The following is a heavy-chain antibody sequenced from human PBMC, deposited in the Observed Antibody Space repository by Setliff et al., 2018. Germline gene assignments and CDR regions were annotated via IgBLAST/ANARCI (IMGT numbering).Heavy chain of an antibody. V-gene: IGHV1-2*02. CDR1: GYTFSDCY. Sequence: ASVKVSCKASGYTFSDCYIHWMRQAPGQGLEWMGWIEPKSGDANYAQKLQGRVTMTRDMSVSTAYMELTRLSSDDTAMYYCLFWLAESASDYWGLGTPVTVSS. J-gene: IGHJ4*01. CDR2: IEPKSGDA. CDR3: LFWLAESASDY. D-gene: IGHD3-10*01.